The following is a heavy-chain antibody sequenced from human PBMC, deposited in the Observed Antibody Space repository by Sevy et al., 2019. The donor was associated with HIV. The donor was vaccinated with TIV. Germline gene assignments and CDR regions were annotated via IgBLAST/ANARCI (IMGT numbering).Heavy chain of an antibody. V-gene: IGHV4-59*01. CDR1: GGSISSYY. CDR2: IYYSGST. J-gene: IGHJ5*02. Sequence: SGTLSPTCTVSGGSISSYYLSWVRQPPGKGLEWVGGIYYSGSTNYNPSPRRRVTISVDTSKNQFSLKLSSVTAADTAVYYCARLENWFDPWGQGTLVTVSS. CDR3: ARLENWFDP.